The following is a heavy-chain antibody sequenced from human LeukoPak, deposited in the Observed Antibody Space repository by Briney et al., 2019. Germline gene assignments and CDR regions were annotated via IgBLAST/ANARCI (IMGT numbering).Heavy chain of an antibody. V-gene: IGHV6-1*01. J-gene: IGHJ6*02. CDR3: ARYVVGYCSGGSCYGMDV. CDR2: TYYRSKWYN. D-gene: IGHD2-15*01. CDR1: GDSVSSNSAA. Sequence: SQTLSLTCAISGDSVSSNSAAWNWIRQSPSRGLEWLGRTYYRSKWYNDYAVPVKSRITINPDTSKNQFSLQLNSVTPEDTAVYYCARYVVGYCSGGSCYGMDVWGQGTTVTVSS.